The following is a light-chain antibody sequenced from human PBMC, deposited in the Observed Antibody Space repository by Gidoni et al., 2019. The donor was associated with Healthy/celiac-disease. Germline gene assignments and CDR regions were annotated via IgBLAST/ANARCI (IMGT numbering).Light chain of an antibody. Sequence: DIQMTQSPSSLSASVGDRVTITCRASQSISSYLNWYPQKPGKCPKLLIYAASSLQSGVPSRFSGSGSGTDFTLTISSLQPEDFATYYCQQSYSTPLYTFGQGTKLEIK. CDR2: AAS. CDR1: QSISSY. V-gene: IGKV1-39*01. J-gene: IGKJ2*01. CDR3: QQSYSTPLYT.